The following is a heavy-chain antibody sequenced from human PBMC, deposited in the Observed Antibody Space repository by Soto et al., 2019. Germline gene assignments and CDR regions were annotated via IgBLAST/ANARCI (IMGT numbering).Heavy chain of an antibody. CDR1: GFTFSSYW. Sequence: GGSLRLSCAASGFTFSSYWMSWVRQAPGKGLEWVANIKEDGSEKYYVDTVKGRFTISRANAKNSLYLQMNSLRAEDTAVYYCARGGGWPASDFWRGYSDYWGQGTLVTVSS. CDR3: ARGGGWPASDFWRGYSDY. J-gene: IGHJ4*02. CDR2: IKEDGSEK. V-gene: IGHV3-7*05. D-gene: IGHD3-3*01.